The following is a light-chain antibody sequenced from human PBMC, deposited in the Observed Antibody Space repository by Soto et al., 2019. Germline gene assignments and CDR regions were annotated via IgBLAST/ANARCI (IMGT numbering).Light chain of an antibody. CDR1: QSVSSY. CDR3: QQRCNWPLT. V-gene: IGKV3-11*01. Sequence: EIVLTQSPATLSLSPGERATLSCRASQSVSSYLAWYQQKPGQAPRLLIYDASNRATGIPDRFSGSGSGTDFTLTINRLEPEDFAVYYCQQRCNWPLTFGQGTKV. CDR2: DAS. J-gene: IGKJ1*01.